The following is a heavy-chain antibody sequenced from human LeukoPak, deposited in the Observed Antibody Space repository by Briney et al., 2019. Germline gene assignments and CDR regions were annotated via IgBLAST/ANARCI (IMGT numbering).Heavy chain of an antibody. CDR2: ISSSSSYI. J-gene: IGHJ4*02. Sequence: GGSLRLSCAASGFTVSIDSMSSVRQAPGKGLGWVSSISSSSSYIYYADSVKGRFTISRANAKNSLYLQMNSLSAEDTAVYYWARDYGDHDYGDYGKVTWGQGTLVTVSS. D-gene: IGHD4-17*01. CDR3: ARDYGDHDYGDYGKVT. V-gene: IGHV3-21*01. CDR1: GFTVSIDS.